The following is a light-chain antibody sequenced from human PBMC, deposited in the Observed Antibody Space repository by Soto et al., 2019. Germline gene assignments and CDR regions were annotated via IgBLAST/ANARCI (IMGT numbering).Light chain of an antibody. Sequence: QSVLTQPPSASGTPGQRAATSCSGNSSNIGSNSLSWYQQFPGTAPKLLIYDNYQRPSGVSDRFSGSQSGTTGYLAMSGLQSGVDADCYCAAWDVSLFGYVFGSG. CDR2: DNY. J-gene: IGLJ1*01. CDR1: SSNIGSNS. CDR3: AAWDVSLFGYV. V-gene: IGLV1-44*01.